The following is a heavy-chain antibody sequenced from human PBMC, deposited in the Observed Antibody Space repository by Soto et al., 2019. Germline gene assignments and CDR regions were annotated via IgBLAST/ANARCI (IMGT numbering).Heavy chain of an antibody. Sequence: ASVKVSCKASGGTFSSYAISWVRQAPGQGLEWMGGIIPIFGTANYAQKFQGRVTITADESTSTAYMELSSLRSEDTAVYYCASQLYCSSTSCYITTYDYYYYYGMDVWGQGTTVTVSS. D-gene: IGHD2-2*02. V-gene: IGHV1-69*13. CDR1: GGTFSSYA. CDR3: ASQLYCSSTSCYITTYDYYYYYGMDV. CDR2: IIPIFGTA. J-gene: IGHJ6*02.